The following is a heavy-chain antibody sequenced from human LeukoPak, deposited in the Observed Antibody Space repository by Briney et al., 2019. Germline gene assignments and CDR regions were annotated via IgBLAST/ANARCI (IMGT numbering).Heavy chain of an antibody. V-gene: IGHV4-38-2*02. CDR2: IYHSGST. CDR1: GYSISSTYY. J-gene: IGHJ4*02. Sequence: PSETLSLTCTVSGYSISSTYYWGWIRQPPGKGLEWIGSIYHSGSTYYNPSLKSRVTISVDTSKNQFSLKLSSVTAADTAVYYCARHGVGCSGGSCYSRATTSLYYFDYWGQGTLVTVSS. CDR3: ARHGVGCSGGSCYSRATTSLYYFDY. D-gene: IGHD2-15*01.